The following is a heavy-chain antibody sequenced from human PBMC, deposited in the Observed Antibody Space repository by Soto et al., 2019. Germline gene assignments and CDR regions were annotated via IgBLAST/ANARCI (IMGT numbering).Heavy chain of an antibody. CDR1: GGTFSSYA. CDR3: AGKSVGATTSSDYYYGMDV. V-gene: IGHV1-69*13. CDR2: IIPIFGTA. J-gene: IGHJ6*02. Sequence: SVKVSCKASGGTFSSYAISWVRQAPGQGLEWMGGIIPIFGTANYAQKFQGRVTITADESTSTAYMELSSLRSEDTAVYYCAGKSVGATTSSDYYYGMDVWGQGTTVTAP. D-gene: IGHD1-26*01.